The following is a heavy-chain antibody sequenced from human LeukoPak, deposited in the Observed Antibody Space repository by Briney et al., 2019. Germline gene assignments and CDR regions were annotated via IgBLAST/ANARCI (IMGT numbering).Heavy chain of an antibody. J-gene: IGHJ4*02. CDR1: GGSISSYY. CDR3: ATKNYYDSSAFDY. D-gene: IGHD3-22*01. V-gene: IGHV4-39*01. CDR2: IYYSGST. Sequence: SETLSLTCTVSGGSISSYYWGWIRQPPGKGLEWIGSIYYSGSTYYNPSLKSRVTISVDTSKNQFSLRLSSVTAADTAVYYCATKNYYDSSAFDYWGQGTLVTVSS.